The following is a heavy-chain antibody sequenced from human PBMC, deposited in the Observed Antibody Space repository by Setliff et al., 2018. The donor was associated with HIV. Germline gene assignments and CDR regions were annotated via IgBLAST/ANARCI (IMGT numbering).Heavy chain of an antibody. CDR2: VSHTGST. J-gene: IGHJ3*01. D-gene: IGHD3-16*01. Sequence: SETLSLTCAVYGGSLSGYYWRWIRQPPGKGLEWIGDVSHTGSTNYNPSLKSRITISADTPKNQLSLKLSSVTAADTAVYYCVGDPKTTTQVAFDFWGQGTMVTVSS. CDR3: VGDPKTTTQVAFDF. CDR1: GGSLSGYY. V-gene: IGHV4-34*01.